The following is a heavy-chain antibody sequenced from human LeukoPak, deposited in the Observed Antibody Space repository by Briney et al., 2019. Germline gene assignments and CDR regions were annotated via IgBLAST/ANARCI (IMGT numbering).Heavy chain of an antibody. CDR2: ISSSSSYI. CDR3: ARGSDNSGSKDY. D-gene: IGHD5-12*01. Sequence: PGGSLRLSCAASGFTFSSYSMNWVRQAPGKGLEWVSSISSSSSYIYYADSVKGRFTISRDNAKNSLYLQMNSLRAEDTAVYYCARGSDNSGSKDYWGQGTLVTVSS. CDR1: GFTFSSYS. J-gene: IGHJ4*02. V-gene: IGHV3-21*01.